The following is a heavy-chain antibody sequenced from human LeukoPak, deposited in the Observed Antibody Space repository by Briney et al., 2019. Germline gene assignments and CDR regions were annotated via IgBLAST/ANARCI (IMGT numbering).Heavy chain of an antibody. CDR2: MSPNSGKT. J-gene: IGHJ4*02. V-gene: IGHV1-8*01. CDR1: GYSFTNYD. Sequence: ASVKVSCKTSGYSFTNYDINWVRQATGQGLEWMGWMSPNSGKTGYAQKFQGRVTMTKNTSMSTAYMELSSLRSEDTAVYYCARDYYGSGSYGVLDYWGQGTLVTVSS. D-gene: IGHD3-10*01. CDR3: ARDYYGSGSYGVLDY.